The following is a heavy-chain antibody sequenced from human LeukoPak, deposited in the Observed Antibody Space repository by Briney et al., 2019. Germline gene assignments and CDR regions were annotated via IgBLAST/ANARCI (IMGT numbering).Heavy chain of an antibody. CDR1: GDSISGSSYY. Sequence: SETLSLTCTVSGDSISGSSYYWGWIRQPPGKGLEWIGNIYYSGSTYYNPSLKSRVTISVDTSKNQFSLKLSSVTAADTAVYYCARHLSKGDYDDYWGQGTLVTVSS. CDR2: IYYSGST. V-gene: IGHV4-39*01. CDR3: ARHLSKGDYDDY. J-gene: IGHJ4*02. D-gene: IGHD2-21*01.